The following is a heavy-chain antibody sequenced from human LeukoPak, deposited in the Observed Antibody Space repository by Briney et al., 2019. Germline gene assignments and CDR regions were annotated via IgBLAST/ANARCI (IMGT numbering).Heavy chain of an antibody. CDR1: GFTFSSYA. Sequence: GGSLRLSCAASGFTFSSYAMSWVRQAPGRGLEWVPSISGSDGSTYYADSVKGRFTISRDNSKKTLYLQMNNLRAEDTAVYYCAKDLLAYRGGDCSSDAFDIWGQGTMVTVSS. D-gene: IGHD2-21*02. J-gene: IGHJ3*02. V-gene: IGHV3-23*01. CDR2: ISGSDGST. CDR3: AKDLLAYRGGDCSSDAFDI.